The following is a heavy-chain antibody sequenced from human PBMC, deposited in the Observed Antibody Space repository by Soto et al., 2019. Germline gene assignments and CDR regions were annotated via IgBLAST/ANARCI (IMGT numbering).Heavy chain of an antibody. Sequence: SVKVSCKASRGTFRSYSLSWVRQAPGQGLEWMGGIIPIFGTANYAQKFQGRVTITADESTSTAYMELSSLRSEDTAVYYCARDGFTSQLVRDYYYYGMDVWGQGTTVTVSS. CDR2: IIPIFGTA. CDR1: RGTFRSYS. D-gene: IGHD6-13*01. J-gene: IGHJ6*02. CDR3: ARDGFTSQLVRDYYYYGMDV. V-gene: IGHV1-69*13.